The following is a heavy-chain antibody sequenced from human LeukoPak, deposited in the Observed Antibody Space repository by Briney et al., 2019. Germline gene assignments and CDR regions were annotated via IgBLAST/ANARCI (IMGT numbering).Heavy chain of an antibody. D-gene: IGHD3-22*01. CDR3: ARGEDYYDSSGYFDY. J-gene: IGHJ4*02. V-gene: IGHV4-59*01. CDR1: GGSISSYY. Sequence: SETLSLACTVSGGSISSYYWSWIRQPPGKGLEWIGYIYYSGSTNYNPSLKSRVTISVDTSKNQFSLKLSSVTAADTAVYYCARGEDYYDSSGYFDYWGQGTLVTVSS. CDR2: IYYSGST.